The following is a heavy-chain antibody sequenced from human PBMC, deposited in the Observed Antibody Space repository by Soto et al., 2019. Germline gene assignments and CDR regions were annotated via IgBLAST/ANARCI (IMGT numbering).Heavy chain of an antibody. CDR3: AKDQYRLIGQIDY. CDR1: GFTFSSYG. Sequence: QVQLVESGGGVVQPGRSLRLSCAASGFTFSSYGMHWVRQAPGKGLEWVAVISYDGSNKYYADSVKGRFTISRDNSKNTLYLQMNSLRAEDTAVYYCAKDQYRLIGQIDYWGQGTLVTVSS. CDR2: ISYDGSNK. D-gene: IGHD3-16*02. J-gene: IGHJ4*02. V-gene: IGHV3-30*18.